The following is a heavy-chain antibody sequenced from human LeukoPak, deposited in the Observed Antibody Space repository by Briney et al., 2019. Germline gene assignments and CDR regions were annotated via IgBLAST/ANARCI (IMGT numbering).Heavy chain of an antibody. J-gene: IGHJ4*02. CDR1: TFTFSTYW. D-gene: IGHD5-24*01. CDR2: INQDGSKK. CDR3: TRMSREAPGLPAL. V-gene: IGHV3-7*01. Sequence: GGSLRLSCAASTFTFSTYWMSWVRQAPGKGLEWRANINQDGSKKDYVDSVKGRFIISRDNAKNTLYLQIGSLRADDTAVYYCTRMSREAPGLPALWGQGTLVTVSS.